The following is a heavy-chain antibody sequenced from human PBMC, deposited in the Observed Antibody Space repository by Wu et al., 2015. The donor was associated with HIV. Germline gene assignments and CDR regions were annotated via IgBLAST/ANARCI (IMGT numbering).Heavy chain of an antibody. D-gene: IGHD3-22*01. CDR2: ITPIFGTA. V-gene: IGHV1-69*12. J-gene: IGHJ1*01. Sequence: QVQLVQSGAEVKKPGSSVKVSCKASGGTFTTYAIRWVRQAPGQGLEWMGGITPIFGTANYAQKFQGRVTITADESTSTAYMQLSSLTSEDTAVYYCASPSYFDSGGYHEYFQHWGQGTLVTVSS. CDR1: GGTFTTYA. CDR3: ASPSYFDSGGYHEYFQH.